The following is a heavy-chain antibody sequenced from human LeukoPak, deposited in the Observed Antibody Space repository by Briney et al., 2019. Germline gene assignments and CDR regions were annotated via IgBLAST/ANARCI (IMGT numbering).Heavy chain of an antibody. D-gene: IGHD3-22*01. V-gene: IGHV3-23*01. CDR3: AKDYYYDSSGYPIDY. Sequence: GGSLRLSCAASGFTFTNAWMSWVRQAPGKGLEWVSAISGSGGSTYYADSVKGRFTISRDNSKNTLCLQMNSLRAEDTAVYYCAKDYYYDSSGYPIDYWGQGTLVTVSS. CDR2: ISGSGGST. CDR1: GFTFTNAW. J-gene: IGHJ4*02.